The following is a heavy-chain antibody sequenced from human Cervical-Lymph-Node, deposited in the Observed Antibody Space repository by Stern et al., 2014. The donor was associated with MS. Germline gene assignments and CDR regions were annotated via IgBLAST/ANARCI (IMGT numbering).Heavy chain of an antibody. Sequence: QLVQSGAEVKKPGSSVKVSCKAFGETFSNLDINWVRQAPGQGPEWLGGITPMVGTTNYVEKFQGRVTFSADESTSTTYMVLSSLRSEDTAVYYCARHQGGIAASWGQGTLVTVSS. D-gene: IGHD6-13*01. CDR2: ITPMVGTT. V-gene: IGHV1-69*01. CDR3: ARHQGGIAAS. J-gene: IGHJ5*02. CDR1: GETFSNLD.